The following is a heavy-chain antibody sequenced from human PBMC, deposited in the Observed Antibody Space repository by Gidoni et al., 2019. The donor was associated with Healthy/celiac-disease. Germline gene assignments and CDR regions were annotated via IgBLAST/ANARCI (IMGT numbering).Heavy chain of an antibody. CDR3: AAVGRSSSPFDY. CDR2: IYYSGST. D-gene: IGHD6-6*01. V-gene: IGHV4-39*07. J-gene: IGHJ4*02. CDR1: GGSISSSSYY. Sequence: QLQLQESGPGLVKPSETLSLTCTVSGGSISSSSYYWGWIRQPPGKGLEWIGSIYYSGSTYYNPSLKSRVTISVDTSKNQFSLKLSSVTAADTAVYYCAAVGRSSSPFDYWGQGTLVTVSS.